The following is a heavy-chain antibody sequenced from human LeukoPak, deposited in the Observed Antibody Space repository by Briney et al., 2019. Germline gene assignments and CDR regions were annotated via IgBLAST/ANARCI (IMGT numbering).Heavy chain of an antibody. CDR3: AKSNAVFLEYSSGWYVY. D-gene: IGHD6-19*01. Sequence: PGRSLRLSCAASGFTFSSYSMNWVRQAPGKGLEWVSSISSSSSSYIYYADSVKGRFTISRDNAKNSLYLQMNSLRAEDTALYYCAKSNAVFLEYSSGWYVYWGQGTLVTVSS. CDR1: GFTFSSYS. J-gene: IGHJ4*02. CDR2: ISSSSSSYI. V-gene: IGHV3-21*04.